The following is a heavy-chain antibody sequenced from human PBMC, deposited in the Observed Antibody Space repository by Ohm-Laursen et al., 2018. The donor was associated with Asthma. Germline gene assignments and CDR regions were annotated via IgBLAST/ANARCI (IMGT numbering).Heavy chain of an antibody. CDR2: ISGSGGTT. CDR1: GFTVSSNY. CDR3: AVRTTSAGFDV. D-gene: IGHD1-1*01. J-gene: IGHJ6*02. V-gene: IGHV3-23*01. Sequence: SLRLSCAASGFTVSSNYMSWVRQAPGKGLEWVSAISGSGGTTYYADSVKGRFTISRDNAKNSLYLQMNSLRAQDTAVYYCAVRTTSAGFDVWGQGTTVTVSS.